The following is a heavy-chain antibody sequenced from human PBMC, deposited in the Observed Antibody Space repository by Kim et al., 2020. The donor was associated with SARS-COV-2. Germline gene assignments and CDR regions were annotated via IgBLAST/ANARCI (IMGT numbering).Heavy chain of an antibody. V-gene: IGHV3-49*03. D-gene: IGHD2-2*01. CDR2: IRSKAYGGTT. J-gene: IGHJ4*02. CDR1: GFTFGDYA. CDR3: TRGTDIVVVPAAIVKFDY. Sequence: GGSLRLSCTASGFTFGDYAMSWFRQAPGKGLEWVGFIRSKAYGGTTEYAASVKGRFTISRDDSKSIAYLQMNSLKTEDTAVYYCTRGTDIVVVPAAIVKFDYWGQGTLVTVSS.